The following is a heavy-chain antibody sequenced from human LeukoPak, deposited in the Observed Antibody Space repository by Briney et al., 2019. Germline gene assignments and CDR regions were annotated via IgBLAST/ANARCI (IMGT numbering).Heavy chain of an antibody. V-gene: IGHV3-23*01. CDR1: GCTFSSYA. CDR3: AKSKGSSSGAFDI. CDR2: ISGSGDTT. Sequence: GGSLRLSCAASGCTFSSYAMSWIRQAPGKGLEWVSTISGSGDTTYYADSVKRRFTISRDNSKNTLYLQMNSLRVEDTAVYYCAKSKGSSSGAFDIWGQGTMVTVSS. J-gene: IGHJ3*02. D-gene: IGHD2-2*01.